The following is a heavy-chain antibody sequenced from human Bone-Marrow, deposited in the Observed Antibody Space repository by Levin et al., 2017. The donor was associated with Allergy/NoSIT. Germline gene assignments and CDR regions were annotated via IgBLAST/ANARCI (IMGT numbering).Heavy chain of an antibody. Sequence: GESLKISCGASGVTFSNAWMNWVRQAPGKGLEWVGRIKSKTDAGTTDYAAPVKGRFSISSDDSKNTLYLQMNSLKIEDTAVYYCATEWGDWLLEYYKGMGVWGQGTTVIVSS. J-gene: IGHJ6*02. D-gene: IGHD3-10*01. V-gene: IGHV3-15*01. CDR1: GVTFSNAW. CDR2: IKSKTDAGTT. CDR3: ATEWGDWLLEYYKGMGV.